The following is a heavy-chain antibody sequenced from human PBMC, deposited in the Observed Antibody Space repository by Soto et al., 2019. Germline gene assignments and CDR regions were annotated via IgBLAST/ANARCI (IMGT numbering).Heavy chain of an antibody. CDR1: GGSFSCYY. CDR3: ARGVYYDFWSGYLYPYFDY. Sequence: SETLSLTCAVYGGSFSCYYWSWIRQPPGKGLEWIGEINHSGSTNYNPSLKSRVTISVDTSKNQFSLKLSSVTAADTAVYYCARGVYYDFWSGYLYPYFDYWGQGTLVTVSS. D-gene: IGHD3-3*01. CDR2: INHSGST. J-gene: IGHJ4*02. V-gene: IGHV4-34*01.